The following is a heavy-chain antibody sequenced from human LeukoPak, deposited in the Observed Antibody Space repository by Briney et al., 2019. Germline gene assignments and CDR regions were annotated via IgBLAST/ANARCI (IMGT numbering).Heavy chain of an antibody. CDR1: GYTFINYY. D-gene: IGHD3-22*01. CDR3: ATDYYDSSGHPFFDY. V-gene: IGHV1-46*01. J-gene: IGHJ4*02. CDR2: INPGGGST. Sequence: VASVKVSCKASGYTFINYYIHWVRQAPGQGLEWMELINPGGGSTTYSQKFQGRVTMTRDTSTNTVYMEFNSLRSEDTAVYYCATDYYDSSGHPFFDYWGQGTLVTVSS.